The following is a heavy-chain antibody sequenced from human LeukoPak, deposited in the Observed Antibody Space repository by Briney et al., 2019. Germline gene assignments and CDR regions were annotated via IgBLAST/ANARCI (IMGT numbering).Heavy chain of an antibody. V-gene: IGHV3-53*05. J-gene: IGHJ4*02. CDR1: GFIVSSNY. CDR2: IYSGGST. D-gene: IGHD5-12*01. CDR3: AKQYGYGAYPLED. Sequence: GGSLRLSCAASGFIVSSNYMSWVRQAPGKGLEWVSIIYSGGSTHYADSVKGRFTISRDNSKNTLYLQMNSLRAEDTAVYYCAKQYGYGAYPLEDWGQGTLVTVSS.